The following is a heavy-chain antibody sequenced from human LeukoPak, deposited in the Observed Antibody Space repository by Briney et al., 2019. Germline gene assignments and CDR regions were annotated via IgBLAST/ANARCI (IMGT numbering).Heavy chain of an antibody. Sequence: ASVKVSCKASGYTFTGYYMHWVRQAPGQGLEWMGWISAYNGNTNYAQKLQDRVTMTTDTSTSTAYMELRSLRSDDTAVYYCARSGGYSNYPAESYWGQGTLVTVSS. J-gene: IGHJ4*02. CDR1: GYTFTGYY. CDR2: ISAYNGNT. D-gene: IGHD4-11*01. CDR3: ARSGGYSNYPAESY. V-gene: IGHV1-18*04.